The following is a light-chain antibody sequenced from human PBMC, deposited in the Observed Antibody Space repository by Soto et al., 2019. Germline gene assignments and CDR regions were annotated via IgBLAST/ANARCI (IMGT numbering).Light chain of an antibody. CDR3: QQYNTYSRT. Sequence: DIQLTQSPSSLSSSVADRVTLTCWASQSISSYLNWYQQKPGKDPKLLIYTASNLQSGVPSRFGGAGSGTEFTLTISSLQPDDFATYYCQQYNTYSRTFGQGTKVGI. CDR2: TAS. V-gene: IGKV1-5*03. CDR1: QSISSY. J-gene: IGKJ1*01.